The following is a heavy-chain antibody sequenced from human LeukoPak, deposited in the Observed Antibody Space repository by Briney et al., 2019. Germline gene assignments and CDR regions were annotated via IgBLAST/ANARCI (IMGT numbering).Heavy chain of an antibody. D-gene: IGHD6-13*01. CDR3: ARFRSSWSLDY. CDR1: GGSISSNSYY. V-gene: IGHV4-39*01. CDR2: IYYSGST. J-gene: IGHJ4*02. Sequence: SETLSLTCTVSGGSISSNSYYWGWIRQPPGKGLEWIGTIYYSGSTYYNPSLKSRVTISVDTSKNQFSLRLSSVTASDTAVYFCARFRSSWSLDYWGQGTLVTAFS.